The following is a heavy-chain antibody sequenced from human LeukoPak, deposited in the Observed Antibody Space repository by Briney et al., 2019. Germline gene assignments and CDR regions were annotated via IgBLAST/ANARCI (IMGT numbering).Heavy chain of an antibody. Sequence: SETLSLTCTVSGASTRTSEHYWSWVRQTPGKGLEWLGFIFYTGTTYYNPFLKSRVRISIDTSKNQFSLRLTSATAADTAIYYCAGDDSLGGTYYWGPGTPVTVSS. J-gene: IGHJ4*02. D-gene: IGHD1-26*01. V-gene: IGHV4-30-4*01. CDR3: AGDDSLGGTYY. CDR1: GASTRTSEHY. CDR2: IFYTGTT.